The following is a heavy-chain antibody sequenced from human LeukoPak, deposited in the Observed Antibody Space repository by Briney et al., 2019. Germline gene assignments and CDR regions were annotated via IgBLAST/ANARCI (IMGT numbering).Heavy chain of an antibody. CDR3: AKGQVRDPDYDAFDI. D-gene: IGHD3-16*01. CDR1: YA. Sequence: YAMSWVREAPGKGLEWVSAISGSGGSTYYADSVKGRFTISRDNSKNTLYLQMNSLRAEDTAVYYCAKGQVRDPDYDAFDIWGQGTMVTVSS. J-gene: IGHJ3*02. V-gene: IGHV3-23*01. CDR2: ISGSGGST.